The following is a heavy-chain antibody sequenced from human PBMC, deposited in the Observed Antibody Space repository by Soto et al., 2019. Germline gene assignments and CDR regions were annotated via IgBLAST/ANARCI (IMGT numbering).Heavy chain of an antibody. V-gene: IGHV4-59*01. CDR3: ARDESSSTYYYDSSGYRWFDP. D-gene: IGHD3-22*01. CDR2: IYYSGST. J-gene: IGHJ5*02. Sequence: SETLSLTCTVSGGSISSYYWSWIRQPPGKGLEWIGYIYYSGSTNYNPSLKSRVTISVDTSKNQFSLMLSSVTAADTAVYYCARDESSSTYYYDSSGYRWFDPWGQGTLVTAPQ. CDR1: GGSISSYY.